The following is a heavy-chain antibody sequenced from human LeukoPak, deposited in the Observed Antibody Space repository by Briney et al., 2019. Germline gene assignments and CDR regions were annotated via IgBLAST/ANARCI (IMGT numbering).Heavy chain of an antibody. J-gene: IGHJ5*02. V-gene: IGHV1-2*02. CDR1: GYTFTVYY. CDR3: ARDYYDSSGYYFARWFDP. CDR2: INPNSGGT. D-gene: IGHD3-22*01. Sequence: ASVKVSCKASGYTFTVYYMHWVRQAPGQGLEWMGWINPNSGGTNYAQKFQGRVTMTRDTSISTAYMELSRLRSDGTAVYYCARDYYDSSGYYFARWFDPWGQGTLVTVSS.